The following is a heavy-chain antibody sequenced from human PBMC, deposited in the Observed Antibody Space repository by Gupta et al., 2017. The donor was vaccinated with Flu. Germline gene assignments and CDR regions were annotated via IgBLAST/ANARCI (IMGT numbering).Heavy chain of an antibody. J-gene: IGHJ3*02. D-gene: IGHD2-2*01. CDR3: AKQWYCKSTTCYGFHAFDM. V-gene: IGHV4-61*02. Sequence: QVQLQESGPGLVKPSQTLSLTCTISGDSISIDTHLWSWVRQTAGKGLEWIGRIYSTGNTDYNPSLESRVTISIDTANNRLSLKLSSVTAADTAVYYCAKQWYCKSTTCYGFHAFDMWGQGTLVTVSS. CDR1: GDSISIDTHL. CDR2: IYSTGNT.